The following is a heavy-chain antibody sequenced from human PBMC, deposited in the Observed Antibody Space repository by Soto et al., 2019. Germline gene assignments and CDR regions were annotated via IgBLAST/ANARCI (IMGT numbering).Heavy chain of an antibody. Sequence: SGPTLVNPTQTLTLTCTFSGFSLSTSGMCVSWIRQPPGKALEWLALIDWDDDKYYSTSLKTRLTISKDTSKNQVVLTMTNMDPVDTATYYCARMIRRYSSGWYNWFDPWGQGTLVTVSS. J-gene: IGHJ5*02. CDR2: IDWDDDK. V-gene: IGHV2-70*01. CDR3: ARMIRRYSSGWYNWFDP. D-gene: IGHD6-19*01. CDR1: GFSLSTSGMC.